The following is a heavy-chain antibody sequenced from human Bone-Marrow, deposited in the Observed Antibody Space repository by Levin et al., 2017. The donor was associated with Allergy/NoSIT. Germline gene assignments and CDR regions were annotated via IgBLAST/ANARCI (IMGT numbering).Heavy chain of an antibody. CDR1: GFTFSSYG. CDR3: AKDSYGDYLESAFDI. V-gene: IGHV3-30*18. Sequence: GESLKISCAASGFTFSSYGMHWVRQAPGKGLEWVAVISYDGSNKYYADSVKGRFTISRDNSKNTLYLQMNSLRAEDTAVYYCAKDSYGDYLESAFDIWGQGTMVTVSS. J-gene: IGHJ3*02. CDR2: ISYDGSNK. D-gene: IGHD4-17*01.